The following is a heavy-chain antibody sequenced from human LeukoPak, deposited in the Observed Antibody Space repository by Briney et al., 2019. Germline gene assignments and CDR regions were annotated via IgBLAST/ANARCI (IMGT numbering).Heavy chain of an antibody. CDR3: ARDCNRDFNRP. D-gene: IGHD2/OR15-2a*01. CDR2: IKQDGSEK. CDR1: GFTFSSYW. Sequence: GGSLRLSCAASGFTFSSYWMSWVRQAPGKGLEWVANIKQDGSEKYYVGSVKGRFAISRDNAKNSLYLQMNSLRAEDTAVYYCARDCNRDFNRPWGQGTLVSVSS. V-gene: IGHV3-7*01. J-gene: IGHJ5*02.